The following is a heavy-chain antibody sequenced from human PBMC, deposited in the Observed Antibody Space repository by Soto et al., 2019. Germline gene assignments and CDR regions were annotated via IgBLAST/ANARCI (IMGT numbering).Heavy chain of an antibody. Sequence: PSETLSLTCAVYGGSFSGYYWSWIRQPPGKGLEWIGEINHSGSTNYNPSLKSRVTISVDTSKNQFSLKLSSVTAADTAVYYCARVRLRRYDILTGYPHWGQGTLVTVSS. J-gene: IGHJ4*02. CDR2: INHSGST. V-gene: IGHV4-34*01. CDR1: GGSFSGYY. CDR3: ARVRLRRYDILTGYPH. D-gene: IGHD3-9*01.